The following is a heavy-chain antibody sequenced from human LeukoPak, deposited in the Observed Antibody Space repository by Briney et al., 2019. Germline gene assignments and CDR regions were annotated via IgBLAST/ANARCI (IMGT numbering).Heavy chain of an antibody. CDR3: AREASIFDRAYCGGDCYSGWFDP. J-gene: IGHJ5*02. D-gene: IGHD2-21*02. CDR1: GGTFSSYA. V-gene: IGHV1-69*13. Sequence: SVKVSCKASGGTFSSYAISWVRQAPGQVLEWMGGIIPIFGTANYAQKFQGRVTITADESTSTAYMELSSLRSEDTAVYYCAREASIFDRAYCGGDCYSGWFDPWGQGTLVTVSS. CDR2: IIPIFGTA.